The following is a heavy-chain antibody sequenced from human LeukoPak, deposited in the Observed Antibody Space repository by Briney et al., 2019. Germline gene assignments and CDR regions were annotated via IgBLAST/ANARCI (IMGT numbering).Heavy chain of an antibody. V-gene: IGHV1-2*02. CDR2: INPNSDAT. D-gene: IGHD3-22*01. Sequence: ASVKVSCKASGYTYTEYYMHWVRQAPEQGLEWMGWINPNSDATNYAQKFQGRVTMTRDTSISTLYMELGRLRSDDTAVFYYARSLLTYSSDSSFVYWGQGTLVTVSS. CDR1: GYTYTEYY. J-gene: IGHJ4*02. CDR3: ARSLLTYSSDSSFVY.